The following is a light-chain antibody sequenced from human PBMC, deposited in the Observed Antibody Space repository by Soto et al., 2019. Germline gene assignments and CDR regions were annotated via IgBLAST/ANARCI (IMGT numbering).Light chain of an antibody. V-gene: IGLV1-40*01. CDR3: SSYTDSSNYV. J-gene: IGLJ1*01. CDR2: GNN. CDR1: SSNIGAGYD. Sequence: QAVVTQPPSVSGAPGQRVTISCTGSSSNIGAGYDVHWYQQLPGTAPKLLIYGNNNRPSGVPDRFSGSKSGTSASLAITGLQAEDEAVYYCSSYTDSSNYVFGTGTKLTVL.